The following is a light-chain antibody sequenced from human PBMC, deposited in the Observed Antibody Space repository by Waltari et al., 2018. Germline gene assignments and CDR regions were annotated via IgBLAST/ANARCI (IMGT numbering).Light chain of an antibody. CDR3: QHYKNLPVS. J-gene: IGKJ1*01. Sequence: IVLTQSPGTLSLSPGERVTLSCRASQSVSIYLAWYQQKPGQAPRLLIYHTSTRATGIPDRFSGSGSGTVFSLTISGLEPEDFAVYYCQHYKNLPVSFGQGTRVEIK. V-gene: IGKV3-20*01. CDR1: QSVSIY. CDR2: HTS.